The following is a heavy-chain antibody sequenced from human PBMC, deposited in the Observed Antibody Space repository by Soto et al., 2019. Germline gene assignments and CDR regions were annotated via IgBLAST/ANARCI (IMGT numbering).Heavy chain of an antibody. Sequence: SETLSLTCAVYGGSFSGYYWSWIRQPPGKGLEWIGEINHSGSTNYNPSLKSRVTISVDTSKNQFSLKLSSVTAADTAVYYCARVSSGWSRIDYWGQGTLVIVSS. CDR1: GGSFSGYY. CDR3: ARVSSGWSRIDY. V-gene: IGHV4-34*01. J-gene: IGHJ4*02. CDR2: INHSGST. D-gene: IGHD6-19*01.